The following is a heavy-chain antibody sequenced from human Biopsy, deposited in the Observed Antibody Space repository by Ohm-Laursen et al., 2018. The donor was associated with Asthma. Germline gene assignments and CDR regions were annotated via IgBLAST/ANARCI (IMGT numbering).Heavy chain of an antibody. Sequence: SETLSLTCIVSGDAMSTSGYYWGWIRQPPGKGLEWMGSISYTGSAYHNPSLKSRVTISVDTSKNHFSLKLSSVTAADTAVYYCARHWDWGSFFDYWGQGTLVTVSS. V-gene: IGHV4-39*01. J-gene: IGHJ4*02. D-gene: IGHD7-27*01. CDR1: GDAMSTSGYY. CDR3: ARHWDWGSFFDY. CDR2: ISYTGSA.